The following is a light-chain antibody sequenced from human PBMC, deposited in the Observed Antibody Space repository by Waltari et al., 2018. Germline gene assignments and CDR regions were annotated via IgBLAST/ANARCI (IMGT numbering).Light chain of an antibody. Sequence: DIQMTQSPSTLSASVGDRVTITCRASQSISTWLGWYQQKPGKAPKLLIYKASSLESGVPSRFSGSASGTEFTLTISSLQPDDFATYYCQQYKSYPLTFGGGTKVEIK. CDR1: QSISTW. J-gene: IGKJ4*01. CDR3: QQYKSYPLT. V-gene: IGKV1-5*03. CDR2: KAS.